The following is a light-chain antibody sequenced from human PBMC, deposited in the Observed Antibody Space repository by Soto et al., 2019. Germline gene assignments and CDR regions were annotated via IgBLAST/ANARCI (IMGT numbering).Light chain of an antibody. J-gene: IGKJ1*01. CDR3: QHYNSYPWT. V-gene: IGKV1-5*03. CDR2: KAS. CDR1: QSITSW. Sequence: DIQMTQSPSSLVASVGYRVTTTFRASQSITSWLAWYQQKTGKAPKILIYKASSLESGVPSRFSGSGSGTEFTLTISRLQPDDFSTYYCQHYNSYPWTFGQGTKVDIK.